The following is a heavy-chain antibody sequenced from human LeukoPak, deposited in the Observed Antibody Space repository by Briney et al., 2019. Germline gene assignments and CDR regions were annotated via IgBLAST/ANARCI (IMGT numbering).Heavy chain of an antibody. Sequence: ASVKVSCKASGYTFTGYYIHWVRQAPGEGLEWMGWIIPNSGGTNSAQKFQGRVTMTRDTSISTAYMELSSLRSDDTAVYFCARGPAPLGYCSGISCSGAFDIWGQGTMVTVSS. CDR2: IIPNSGGT. V-gene: IGHV1-2*02. CDR3: ARGPAPLGYCSGISCSGAFDI. CDR1: GYTFTGYY. J-gene: IGHJ3*02. D-gene: IGHD2-15*01.